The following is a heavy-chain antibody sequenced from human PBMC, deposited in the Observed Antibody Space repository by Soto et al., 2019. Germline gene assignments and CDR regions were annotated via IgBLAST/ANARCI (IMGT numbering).Heavy chain of an antibody. CDR3: ARDSRRAAAGTSTSHMDV. Sequence: PGGSLRLSCAASGFTFSSYWMSWVRQAPGKGLEWVSYISSSSSTIYYADSVKGRFTISRDNAKNSLYLQMNSLRAEDTAVYYCARDSRRAAAGTSTSHMDVWGKGTTVTVSS. D-gene: IGHD6-13*01. CDR1: GFTFSSYW. CDR2: ISSSSSTI. V-gene: IGHV3-48*01. J-gene: IGHJ6*03.